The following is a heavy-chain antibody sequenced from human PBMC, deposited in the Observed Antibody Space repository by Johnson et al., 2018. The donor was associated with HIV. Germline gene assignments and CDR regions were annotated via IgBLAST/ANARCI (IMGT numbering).Heavy chain of an antibody. Sequence: QVQLVESGGGVVQPGRSLRLSCAASGFTFSSYAMHWVRQAPGKGLEWVAVISYDGSNKYYADSVKGRFTISRDNSKNTLYLQMNSLRAEDTAVYYCARSLPDPHPEWELQAVYAFDIWGQGTMVTVSS. D-gene: IGHD1-26*01. J-gene: IGHJ3*02. V-gene: IGHV3-30*04. CDR1: GFTFSSYA. CDR3: ARSLPDPHPEWELQAVYAFDI. CDR2: ISYDGSNK.